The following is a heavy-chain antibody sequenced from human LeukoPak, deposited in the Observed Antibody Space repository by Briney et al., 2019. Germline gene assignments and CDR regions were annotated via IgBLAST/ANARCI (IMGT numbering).Heavy chain of an antibody. D-gene: IGHD3-22*01. CDR3: ARDQYYYDSSGYYSFDY. J-gene: IGHJ4*02. V-gene: IGHV4-4*07. CDR2: IHTSGST. CDR1: GGSISSYH. Sequence: SETLSLTCTVSGGSISSYHWSWIRQAAGKGLEWIGRIHTSGSTNYNPSLKSRVTMSVDTSKNQFSLKLSSVTAADTAVYYCARDQYYYDSSGYYSFDYWGQGTLVTVSS.